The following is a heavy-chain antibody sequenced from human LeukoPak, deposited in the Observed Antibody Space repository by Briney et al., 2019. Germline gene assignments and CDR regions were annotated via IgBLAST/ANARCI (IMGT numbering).Heavy chain of an antibody. CDR3: ARDLKRHIVVVTAIPTRAFDI. V-gene: IGHV1-46*01. D-gene: IGHD2-21*02. J-gene: IGHJ3*02. CDR2: INPSGGST. CDR1: GYTFTSYY. Sequence: GASVKVSCKASGYTFTSYYMHWVRQAPGQGLEWMGIINPSGGSTSYAQKFKGRVTMTRDTSTSTVYMELSSLRSEDTAVYYCARDLKRHIVVVTAIPTRAFDIWGQGTMVTASS.